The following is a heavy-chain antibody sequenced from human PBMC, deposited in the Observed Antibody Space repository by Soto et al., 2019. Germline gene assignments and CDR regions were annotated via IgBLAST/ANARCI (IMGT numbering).Heavy chain of an antibody. Sequence: EEQLLESGGGLVQPGGSLRLSCAASGFTFSSYVMSWVRQAPGKGLEWVSAISTSGGSTYYADSVKGRFTISRDKSKNTVFLQMNSLRAEDTAVYFCAKRSASGWSYFDCWGQGSLVTVSS. V-gene: IGHV3-23*01. CDR3: AKRSASGWSYFDC. CDR2: ISTSGGST. J-gene: IGHJ4*02. D-gene: IGHD6-19*01. CDR1: GFTFSSYV.